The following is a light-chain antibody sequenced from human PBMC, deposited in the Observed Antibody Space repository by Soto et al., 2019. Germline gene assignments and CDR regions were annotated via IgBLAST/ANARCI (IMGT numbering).Light chain of an antibody. CDR1: QSVSRY. V-gene: IGKV3-11*01. CDR2: DAS. Sequence: EIVLTQSPATLSLSPGERATLSCRASQSVSRYLAWYQQKPGQAPRLLIYDASNRATGIPARFSGSGSGTDFTLTISSLESEDFAVYYCQQRSNGLTFGGGTKVDIK. J-gene: IGKJ4*01. CDR3: QQRSNGLT.